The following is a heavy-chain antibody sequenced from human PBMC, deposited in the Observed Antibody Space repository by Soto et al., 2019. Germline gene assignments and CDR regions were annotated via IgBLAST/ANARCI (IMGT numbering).Heavy chain of an antibody. CDR1: AGSLRRSSYH. J-gene: IGHJ6*02. D-gene: IGHD6-13*01. CDR3: ANGVHLGSRTKGSYYYYGMDV. Sequence: ALPVPCSGSAGSLRRSSYHGGWIRQPPGKGLEWIGSIYYSGSTYYNPSLKSRVTISVDTSKNQFSLKLSSVTAADTAVYYCANGVHLGSRTKGSYYYYGMDVWGQGTTVT. V-gene: IGHV4-39*01. CDR2: IYYSGST.